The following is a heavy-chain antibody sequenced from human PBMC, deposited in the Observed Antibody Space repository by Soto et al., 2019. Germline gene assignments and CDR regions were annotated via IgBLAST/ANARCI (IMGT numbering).Heavy chain of an antibody. CDR2: IRSSGDTI. CDR3: ARGNAPIRARAFDP. D-gene: IGHD6-6*01. CDR1: GFTLSTYS. V-gene: IGHV3-48*01. Sequence: GSLRLSCAASGFTLSTYSMNWVRQAPGKGLEWVSHIRSSGDTIHHADSVKGRFTISRDNAKNALYLQTNSLRSEDTAVYYCARGNAPIRARAFDPWGQGTLVTVSS. J-gene: IGHJ5*02.